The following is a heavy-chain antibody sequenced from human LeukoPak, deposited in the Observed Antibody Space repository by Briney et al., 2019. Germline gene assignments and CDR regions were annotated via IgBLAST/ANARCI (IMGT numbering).Heavy chain of an antibody. Sequence: PGGSLRLSCAASGFTFSRYWMHWVRQHPGKGLVWVSRMSGDGRTIDYADSVKGRFTISRDNAKNTLYLQMNSLTVEDTAVYFCAKVREPTGTDYWGQGTLVTVSS. D-gene: IGHD1-14*01. CDR1: GFTFSRYW. V-gene: IGHV3-74*01. J-gene: IGHJ4*02. CDR3: AKVREPTGTDY. CDR2: MSGDGRTI.